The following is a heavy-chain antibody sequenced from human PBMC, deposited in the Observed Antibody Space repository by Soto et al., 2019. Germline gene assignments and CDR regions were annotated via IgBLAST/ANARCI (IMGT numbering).Heavy chain of an antibody. Sequence: QVHLVESGGGVVQPGRSLRLSCAVSGFTFNNYAMHWVRQAPGKGLEWVAVIWSNGHYEFYADSVKGRFTISRDNSKNTLYLQMNSLRAEDTAVYYCARDREVSSFNSWTGYYDYWGQGTLVTVSS. D-gene: IGHD3-3*01. J-gene: IGHJ4*02. CDR2: IWSNGHYE. V-gene: IGHV3-33*01. CDR1: GFTFNNYA. CDR3: ARDREVSSFNSWTGYYDY.